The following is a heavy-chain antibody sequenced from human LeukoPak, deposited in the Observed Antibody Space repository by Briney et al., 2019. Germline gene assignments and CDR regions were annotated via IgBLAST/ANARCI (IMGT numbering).Heavy chain of an antibody. CDR2: ISGSGYST. V-gene: IGHV3-23*01. J-gene: IGHJ4*02. CDR3: AKAHFEYGDYLPFDY. Sequence: GSLRLSCAASGFTFSTYAMSWVRQAPGEGLEWVSAISGSGYSTYYADSVKGRFTISRDNSKNTLFLQMNSLRAEDTAIYYCAKAHFEYGDYLPFDYWGQGSLVTVSS. CDR1: GFTFSTYA. D-gene: IGHD4-17*01.